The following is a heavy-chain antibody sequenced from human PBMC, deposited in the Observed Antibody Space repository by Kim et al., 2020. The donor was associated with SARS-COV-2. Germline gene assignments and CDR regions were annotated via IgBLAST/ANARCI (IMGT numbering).Heavy chain of an antibody. Sequence: SETLSLTCAVSGGSISSGGYSWSWIRQPPGKGLEWIGYIYHSGSTYYNPSLKSRVTISVDRSKNQFSLKLSSVTAADTAVYYCARDDSLYGRGFDPWGQGTLVTVSS. CDR2: IYHSGST. V-gene: IGHV4-30-2*01. J-gene: IGHJ5*02. CDR3: ARDDSLYGRGFDP. D-gene: IGHD4-17*01. CDR1: GGSISSGGYS.